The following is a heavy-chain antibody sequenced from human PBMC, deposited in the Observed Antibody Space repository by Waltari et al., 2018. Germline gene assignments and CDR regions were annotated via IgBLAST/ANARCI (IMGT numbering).Heavy chain of an antibody. J-gene: IGHJ3*02. Sequence: EIQLVESGGGLVQPGRSLKLSCSASGFVFNNYWMCWVRQAPGKGLEWVANINQYGSEEHYVDSAKGRFTISRDNAKNAVYLQMNSLSAGDTSVYYCARGDSWAFDIWGQGTMVTVAS. D-gene: IGHD4-4*01. CDR1: GFVFNNYW. CDR3: ARGDSWAFDI. CDR2: INQYGSEE. V-gene: IGHV3-7*01.